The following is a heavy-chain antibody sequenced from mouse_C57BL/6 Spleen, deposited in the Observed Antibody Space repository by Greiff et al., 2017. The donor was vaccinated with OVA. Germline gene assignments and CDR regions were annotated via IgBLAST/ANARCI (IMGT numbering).Heavy chain of an antibody. V-gene: IGHV5-12*01. CDR1: GFTFSDYY. J-gene: IGHJ1*03. CDR2: ISNGGGST. D-gene: IGHD1-1*01. CDR3: ARLGAYGKYFDV. Sequence: EVQGVESGGGLVQPGGSLKLSCAASGFTFSDYYMYWVRQTPEKRLEWVAYISNGGGSTYYPDTVKGRFTISRDNAKNTLYLQMSRLKSEDTAMYYCARLGAYGKYFDVWGTGTTVTVSS.